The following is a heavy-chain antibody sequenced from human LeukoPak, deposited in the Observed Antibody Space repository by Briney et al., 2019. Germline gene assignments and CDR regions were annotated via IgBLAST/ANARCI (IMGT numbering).Heavy chain of an antibody. CDR1: GFTFSSCA. V-gene: IGHV3-64D*06. CDR2: ISSNGGST. CDR3: VKSVSGSYYSTLDY. J-gene: IGHJ4*02. Sequence: GGSLRLSCAASGFTFSSCAMHWVRQAPGKGLEYVSAISSNGGSTYYADSVKGRFTISRDNSKNTLDLQMSSLRAEDTAVYYCVKSVSGSYYSTLDYWGQGTLVTVSS. D-gene: IGHD3-10*01.